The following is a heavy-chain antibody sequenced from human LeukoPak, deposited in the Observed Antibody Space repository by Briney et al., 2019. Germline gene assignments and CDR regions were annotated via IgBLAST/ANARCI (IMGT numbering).Heavy chain of an antibody. V-gene: IGHV4-4*02. D-gene: IGHD5/OR15-5a*01. CDR2: IYHSGST. CDR3: ARRSTAPWDAFDI. Sequence: SETLSLTCAVSGGSISSSNWWSWVRQPPGKGLEWIGEIYHSGSTNYNPSLESRVTISVDKSKNQFSLKLSSVTAADTAVYYCARRSTAPWDAFDIWGQGTMVTVSS. CDR1: GGSISSSNW. J-gene: IGHJ3*02.